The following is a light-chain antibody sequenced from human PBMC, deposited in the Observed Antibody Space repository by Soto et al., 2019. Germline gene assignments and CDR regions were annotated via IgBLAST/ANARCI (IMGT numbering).Light chain of an antibody. CDR3: QQYHNWWT. CDR2: GAS. J-gene: IGKJ1*01. Sequence: EIVMTQSPATLSVSPGERATLSCRASQSVSSNLVWYQQKPGQAPRLLIYGASTRVTGIPARFSGSGSGTEFTLTISSLQSEDFAVYCCQQYHNWWTFGQGTKVDIK. CDR1: QSVSSN. V-gene: IGKV3-15*01.